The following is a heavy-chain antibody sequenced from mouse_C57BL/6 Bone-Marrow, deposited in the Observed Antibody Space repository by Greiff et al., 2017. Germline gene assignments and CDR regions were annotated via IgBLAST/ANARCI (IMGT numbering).Heavy chain of an antibody. J-gene: IGHJ1*03. Sequence: VQLQQPGAELVMPGASVKLSCKASGYTFTSYWMHWVKQRPGQGLEWIGEIAPSDSYTNYNQKFKGKSTLTVDKSSSTAYMQLSSLTSEDSAVYYCAREGYYGSSYPFYWYFDVWGTGTTGTVSS. CDR2: IAPSDSYT. V-gene: IGHV1-69*01. CDR1: GYTFTSYW. D-gene: IGHD1-1*01. CDR3: AREGYYGSSYPFYWYFDV.